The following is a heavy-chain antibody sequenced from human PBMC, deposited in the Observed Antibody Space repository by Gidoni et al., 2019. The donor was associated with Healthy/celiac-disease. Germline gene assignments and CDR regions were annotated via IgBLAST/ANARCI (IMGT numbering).Heavy chain of an antibody. CDR1: GFTFSSYG. Sequence: QVQLVESGGGVVQPGRSLRLSCAASGFTFSSYGMQWFRQVPGKGLEWVAVIWYDGSNKYYADSVKGRFTISRDNSKNTLYLQMNSLRAEDTAVYYCARDFATVPDYWGQGTLVTVSS. CDR2: IWYDGSNK. CDR3: ARDFATVPDY. D-gene: IGHD4-17*01. J-gene: IGHJ4*02. V-gene: IGHV3-33*01.